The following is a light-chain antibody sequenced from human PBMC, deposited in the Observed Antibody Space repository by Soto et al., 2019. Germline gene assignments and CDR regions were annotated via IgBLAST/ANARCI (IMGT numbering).Light chain of an antibody. V-gene: IGKV3-20*01. J-gene: IGKJ1*01. CDR2: GAS. Sequence: EIVLTQSPGTLSLSPGERATLSCRASQSVSSNYLAWYQQKPGQAPRPLIYGASSRATGTPDRLSGSGAGTDFTLTISRLESEDFAVYYCQQYGSSPWTFGQGTKVDIK. CDR3: QQYGSSPWT. CDR1: QSVSSNY.